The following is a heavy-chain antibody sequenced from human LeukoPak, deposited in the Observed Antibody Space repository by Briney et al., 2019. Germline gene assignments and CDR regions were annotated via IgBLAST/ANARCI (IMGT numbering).Heavy chain of an antibody. CDR3: ARQEMVAAAGTYDY. Sequence: GASLEISCQGSGSRFTSYWIGWVRQLPGKGLEGMGIIYPGDSDTRYSPSFQGQVTISADESISTAYLQWSSLKASDTAMYYCARQEMVAAAGTYDYWGQGTLVTVSS. CDR1: GSRFTSYW. J-gene: IGHJ4*02. V-gene: IGHV5-51*01. D-gene: IGHD6-13*01. CDR2: IYPGDSDT.